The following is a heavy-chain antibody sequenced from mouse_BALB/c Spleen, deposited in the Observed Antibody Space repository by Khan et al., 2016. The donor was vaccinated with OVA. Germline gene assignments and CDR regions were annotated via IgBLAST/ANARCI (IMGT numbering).Heavy chain of an antibody. V-gene: IGHV1-54*01. CDR2: INPGNGNT. J-gene: IGHJ2*01. Sequence: VQLQESGAELVRPGTSVKVSCKASGYAFTSYLIEWVNQRPGQGLEWIGLINPGNGNTNYNEKFKGKATLTADKSSSTAYMQLSSLTSDDSAVCFCARSQLGLRFDYWGQGTTLTVSS. CDR1: GYAFTSYL. CDR3: ARSQLGLRFDY. D-gene: IGHD3-1*01.